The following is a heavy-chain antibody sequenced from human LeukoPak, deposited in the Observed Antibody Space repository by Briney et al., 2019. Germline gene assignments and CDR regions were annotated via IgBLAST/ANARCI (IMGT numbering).Heavy chain of an antibody. J-gene: IGHJ4*02. V-gene: IGHV1-18*01. CDR3: ARNHLGLGL. Sequence: ASVKVSCKASGYTFTSYEIIWVRQAPGQGLEWMGWINTRNGNANYAHQLQGRVTMTTDTSTSTSYMELASLRFDDTAIYYCARNHLGLGLWGQGTLVTVSS. D-gene: IGHD3-16*01. CDR1: GYTFTSYE. CDR2: INTRNGNA.